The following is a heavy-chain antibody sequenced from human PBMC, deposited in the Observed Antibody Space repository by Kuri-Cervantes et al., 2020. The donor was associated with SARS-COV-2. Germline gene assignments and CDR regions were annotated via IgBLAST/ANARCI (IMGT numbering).Heavy chain of an antibody. CDR3: AKELNEGYSSSWYFDY. Sequence: GGSLRLSCAASGFTFSSFWMSWVRQAPGKGLEWVSGINWNGGSTGYADSVKGRFTISRDNAKNSLYLQMNSLRAEDTALYYCAKELNEGYSSSWYFDYWGQGTLVTVSS. V-gene: IGHV3-20*04. CDR2: INWNGGST. D-gene: IGHD6-13*01. J-gene: IGHJ4*02. CDR1: GFTFSSFW.